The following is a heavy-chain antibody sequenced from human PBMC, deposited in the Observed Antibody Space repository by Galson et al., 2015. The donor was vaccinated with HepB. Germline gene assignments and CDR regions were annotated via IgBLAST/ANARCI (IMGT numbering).Heavy chain of an antibody. J-gene: IGHJ4*02. CDR1: GFTFRNYA. CDR3: ARQVGIGSGSTDY. CDR2: ISRSSNYI. D-gene: IGHD1-26*01. V-gene: IGHV3-21*06. Sequence: SLRLSCAASGFTFRNYAMSWVRQAPGKGLEWVSSISRSSNYIFYADSVNGRFTISRDNAKNSLYLQMNSLRAEDTAVYYCARQVGIGSGSTDYWGQGTLVSVSS.